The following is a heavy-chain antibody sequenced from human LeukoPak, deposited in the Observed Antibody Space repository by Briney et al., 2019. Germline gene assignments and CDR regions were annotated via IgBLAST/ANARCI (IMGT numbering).Heavy chain of an antibody. D-gene: IGHD2-15*01. J-gene: IGHJ6*02. CDR1: GFTFSSYT. CDR3: ARDPTPRYCSGGSCYTHYGMDV. V-gene: IGHV3-21*01. Sequence: GGSLRLSCAASGFTFSSYTMNWVRQAPGKGLEWVSSISSSSSYIYYANSVKGRLTISRDNAKNSLYLQMNSLRAEDTAVYYCARDPTPRYCSGGSCYTHYGMDVWGQGTTVTVSS. CDR2: ISSSSSYI.